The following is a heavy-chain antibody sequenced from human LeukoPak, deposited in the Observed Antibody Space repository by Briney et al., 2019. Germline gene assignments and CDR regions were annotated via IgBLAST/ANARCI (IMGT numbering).Heavy chain of an antibody. CDR2: ICSGGST. CDR1: GFTVSSNY. V-gene: IGHV3-66*01. D-gene: IGHD3/OR15-3a*01. Sequence: GGSLRLSCAASGFTVSSNYMSWVRQAPGKGLEWVSVICSGGSTYYADSVKGRFTISRDNSKNTLYLQMNSLRAEGTAVYYCARDSLASDFWTGYSHWGQGTLVTVSS. J-gene: IGHJ4*02. CDR3: ARDSLASDFWTGYSH.